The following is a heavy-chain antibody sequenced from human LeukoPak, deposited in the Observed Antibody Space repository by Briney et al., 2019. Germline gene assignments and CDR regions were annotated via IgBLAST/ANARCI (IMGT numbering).Heavy chain of an antibody. D-gene: IGHD4-17*01. CDR1: GDSTSSDRYY. CDR2: IYYSGST. CDR3: ARHYGP. J-gene: IGHJ5*02. Sequence: SETLSLTCTISGDSTSSDRYYGGWVRQPPGKGLEWIGNIYYSGSTYYNPSLKSRVTMSVDTSKNQFFLKLNSVTAADTAVYYCARHYGPWGQGTLVTVSS. V-gene: IGHV4-39*01.